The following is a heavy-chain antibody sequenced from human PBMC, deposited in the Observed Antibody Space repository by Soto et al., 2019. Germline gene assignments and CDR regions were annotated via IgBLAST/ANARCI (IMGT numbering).Heavy chain of an antibody. CDR2: IIPIFGTA. CDR1: GGTFSSYA. D-gene: IGHD3-9*01. CDR3: ARRGDSGHDILTGSARGYYYYGMDV. V-gene: IGHV1-69*13. Sequence: SVKVSCKASGGTFSSYAISWVRQAPGQGLEWMGGIIPIFGTANYAQKFQGRVTITADESTSTAYMELSSLRSEGTAVYYCARRGDSGHDILTGSARGYYYYGMDVWGQGTTVTVSS. J-gene: IGHJ6*02.